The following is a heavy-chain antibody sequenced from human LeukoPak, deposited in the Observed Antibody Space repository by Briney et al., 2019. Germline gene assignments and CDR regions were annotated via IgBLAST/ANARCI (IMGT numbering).Heavy chain of an antibody. CDR1: GFTFSSYS. CDR3: ARDFYCDNGECFDN. J-gene: IGHJ4*02. D-gene: IGHD2-8*01. V-gene: IGHV3-21*01. Sequence: GGSLRLSCATSGFTFSSYSMNWVRQAPGKGLEWVSSTNTGSTYINYADSVKGRFTISRDNAKNSLYLQMNSLRAEDTAVYYCARDFYCDNGECFDNWGQGTPVTVSS. CDR2: TNTGSTYI.